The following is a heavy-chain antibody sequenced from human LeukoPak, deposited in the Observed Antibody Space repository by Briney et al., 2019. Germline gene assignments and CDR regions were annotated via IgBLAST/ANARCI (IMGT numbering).Heavy chain of an antibody. CDR1: GYTFTSYD. Sequence: ASVTVSCKASGYTFTSYDINWVRQATGQGLEWMGRMNPNSGNTGYAQKFQGRVTMTRNTSITTAYMELSSLRFEDTAVYYCAGGAGTYAFDVWGQGTMVTVSS. J-gene: IGHJ3*01. CDR3: AGGAGTYAFDV. V-gene: IGHV1-8*01. D-gene: IGHD6-19*01. CDR2: MNPNSGNT.